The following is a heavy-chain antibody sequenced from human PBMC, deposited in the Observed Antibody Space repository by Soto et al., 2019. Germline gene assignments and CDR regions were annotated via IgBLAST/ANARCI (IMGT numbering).Heavy chain of an antibody. CDR2: ISYDGSNK. CDR1: GFTFSSYA. CDR3: ASPPRFDSSGYFDY. D-gene: IGHD3-22*01. V-gene: IGHV3-30-3*01. J-gene: IGHJ4*02. Sequence: PGGSLRLSCAASGFTFSSYAMHWVRQAPGKGLEWVAVISYDGSNKYYADSVKGRFTISRDNSKNTLYLQMNSLRAEDTAVYYCASPPRFDSSGYFDYWGQGTLVTVSS.